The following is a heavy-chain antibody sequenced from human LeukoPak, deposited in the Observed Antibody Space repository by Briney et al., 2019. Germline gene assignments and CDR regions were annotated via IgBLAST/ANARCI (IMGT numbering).Heavy chain of an antibody. CDR1: GFTFSNYG. CDR3: ARDRGTYYGDY. J-gene: IGHJ4*02. V-gene: IGHV3-33*01. Sequence: GRSLRLSCAASGFTFSNYGMHWVRQAPGEGLEWVAIIWYDGSNEYYADSVKGRFTISRDTSKNTLYLQMNSLRAEDTAVYYCARDRGTYYGDYWGQGTLVTVSS. CDR2: IWYDGSNE. D-gene: IGHD1-26*01.